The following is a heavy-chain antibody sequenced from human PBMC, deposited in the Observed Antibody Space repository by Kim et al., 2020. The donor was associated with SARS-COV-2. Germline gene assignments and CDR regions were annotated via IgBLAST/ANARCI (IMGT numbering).Heavy chain of an antibody. J-gene: IGHJ6*02. CDR1: GYTFTSYG. V-gene: IGHV7-4-1*02. D-gene: IGHD3-3*01. Sequence: ASVKVSCKASGYTFTSYGMNWVRQAPGQGLEWMGWINTNTGNPTYAQGFTGRFVFSLDTSVRTAYLQISSLKAEDTAVYYCARDPGSATIFGVVIISPTRYGRDVWAQGTRVTLFS. CDR3: ARDPGSATIFGVVIISPTRYGRDV. CDR2: INTNTGNP.